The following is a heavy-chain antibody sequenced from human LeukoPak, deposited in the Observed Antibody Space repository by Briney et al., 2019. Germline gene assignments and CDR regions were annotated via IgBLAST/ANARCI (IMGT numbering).Heavy chain of an antibody. CDR2: ISYDGSNK. CDR3: AKDQPVTYYDFWSPPGPMDV. Sequence: GGSLRLSCAASGFTFSSYAMHWVRQAPGKGLEWVAVISYDGSNKYYADSVKGRFTISRDNSKNTLYLQMNSLRAEDTAVYYCAKDQPVTYYDFWSPPGPMDVWGKGTTVTVSS. CDR1: GFTFSSYA. J-gene: IGHJ6*03. V-gene: IGHV3-30-3*01. D-gene: IGHD3-3*01.